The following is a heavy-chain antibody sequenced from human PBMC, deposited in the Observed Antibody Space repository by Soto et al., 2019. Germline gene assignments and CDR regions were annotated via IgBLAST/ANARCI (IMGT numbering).Heavy chain of an antibody. J-gene: IGHJ6*02. V-gene: IGHV4-34*01. CDR2: INHSGST. Sequence: SETLSLTCAVYGGSFIGYYWSWIRQPPGEGLEWIGEINHSGSTNYNPSLKSRVTISVDTSKNQFSLKLSSVTAADAAVYYCARRPGYSSGWYIYYYGMDVWGQGTTVTVSS. CDR3: ARRPGYSSGWYIYYYGMDV. D-gene: IGHD6-13*01. CDR1: GGSFIGYY.